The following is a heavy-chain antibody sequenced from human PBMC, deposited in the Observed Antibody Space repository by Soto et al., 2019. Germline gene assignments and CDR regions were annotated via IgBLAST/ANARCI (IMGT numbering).Heavy chain of an antibody. CDR1: GFTFSDYY. D-gene: IGHD2-2*01. Sequence: GGSLRLSCAASGFTFSDYYMSWIRQAPGKGLECVSYISSSGNTIYYADSVKGRFTISRDNSKNSLYLQMNSLRAEDTAVYYCARDLGFCSSTGCYVAAFVIWGQGTMVTVSS. V-gene: IGHV3-11*01. CDR3: ARDLGFCSSTGCYVAAFVI. CDR2: ISSSGNTI. J-gene: IGHJ3*02.